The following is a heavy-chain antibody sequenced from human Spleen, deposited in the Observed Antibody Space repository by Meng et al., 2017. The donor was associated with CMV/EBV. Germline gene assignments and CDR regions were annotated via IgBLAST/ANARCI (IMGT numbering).Heavy chain of an antibody. CDR2: SSYDGSNQ. J-gene: IGHJ4*02. CDR1: GFTFSRYA. D-gene: IGHD3-22*01. Sequence: GESLKISCVASGFTFSRYAMHWVRQAPGKGLQWVATSSYDGSNQYYADSVKGRFSISRDISKNILYLQMNSLRAEDTAVYYCARVKRLNYYDTGGCFDYWGQGVLVTVSS. V-gene: IGHV3-30*14. CDR3: ARVKRLNYYDTGGCFDY.